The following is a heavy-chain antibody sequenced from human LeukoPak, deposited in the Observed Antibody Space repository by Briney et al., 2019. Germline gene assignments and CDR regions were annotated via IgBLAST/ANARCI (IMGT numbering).Heavy chain of an antibody. V-gene: IGHV3-21*01. J-gene: IGHJ4*02. Sequence: GGSLRLSCAASGFTFSSYNMDWVRQAPGKGLEWVSYISTGSSYIYYADSVKGRFTISRDNSKNTLYLQMNSLRAEDTAVYYCAKDGPVGQRITMVRGPIGGNCLDYWGQGTLVTVSS. CDR1: GFTFSSYN. CDR2: ISTGSSYI. CDR3: AKDGPVGQRITMVRGPIGGNCLDY. D-gene: IGHD3-10*01.